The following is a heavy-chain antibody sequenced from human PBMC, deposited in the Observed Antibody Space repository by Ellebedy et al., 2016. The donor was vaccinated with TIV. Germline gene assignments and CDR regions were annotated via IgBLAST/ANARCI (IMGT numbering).Heavy chain of an antibody. V-gene: IGHV4-4*02. J-gene: IGHJ6*02. CDR3: ARTSAVAGTGGMDV. Sequence: SETLSLXXAVSDGSISSSNWWSWVRQPPGKGLEWVGEIYHSGSTNYNPSLKSRVTISVDKSKDQFSLKLSSVTAADTAVYYCARTSAVAGTGGMDVWGQGTTVTVSS. CDR2: IYHSGST. D-gene: IGHD6-19*01. CDR1: DGSISSSNW.